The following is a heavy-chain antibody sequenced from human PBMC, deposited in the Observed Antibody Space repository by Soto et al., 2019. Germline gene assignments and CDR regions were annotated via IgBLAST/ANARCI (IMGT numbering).Heavy chain of an antibody. CDR3: AREPTDDSSGYYPNWLDP. J-gene: IGHJ5*02. V-gene: IGHV3-21*01. D-gene: IGHD3-22*01. CDR1: GFSFSSYS. Sequence: LSLSCASSGFSFSSYSMNWVRQAPGKGLEWVSSISSSSSYIYYADSVKGRFTISRDNAKNSLYLQMNSLRAEDTAVYYCAREPTDDSSGYYPNWLDPWGQGNLV. CDR2: ISSSSSYI.